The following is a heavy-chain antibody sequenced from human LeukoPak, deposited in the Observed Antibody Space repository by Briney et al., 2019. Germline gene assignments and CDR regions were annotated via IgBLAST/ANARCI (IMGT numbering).Heavy chain of an antibody. D-gene: IGHD3-10*01. CDR1: GGSIGSYY. J-gene: IGHJ4*02. CDR3: ARGGWFGESPFDY. CDR2: IYTSGST. Sequence: PSETLSLTCTVSGGSIGSYYWSWIRQPPGKGLEWIGRIYTSGSTNYNPSLKSRVTISVDTSKNQFSLKLSSVTAADTAVYYCARGGWFGESPFDYWGQGTLVTVSS. V-gene: IGHV4-4*08.